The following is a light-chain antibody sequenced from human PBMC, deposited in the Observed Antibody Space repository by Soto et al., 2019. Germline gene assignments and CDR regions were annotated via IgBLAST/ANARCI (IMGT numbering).Light chain of an antibody. Sequence: ILLTQSPATLSLSPGERATLSCRASQSVSSYLAWYQQKPGQAPRLLIYDASNRATGIPARFSGSGSGTDFTLTISSLEPEDFAVYYCQQRSNWRWTFGQGTKVDIK. V-gene: IGKV3-11*01. CDR2: DAS. J-gene: IGKJ1*01. CDR1: QSVSSY. CDR3: QQRSNWRWT.